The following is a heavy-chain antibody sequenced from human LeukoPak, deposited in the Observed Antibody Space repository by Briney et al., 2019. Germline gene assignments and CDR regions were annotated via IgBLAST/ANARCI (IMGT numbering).Heavy chain of an antibody. V-gene: IGHV1-2*02. Sequence: ASVKVSCKASGYTFTGYYMHWVRQAPGQGLEWMGWINPNSGGTNYAQKFQGRVTMTRDTSTSTVYMELSSLRSEDTAVYYCAREGSSGWYGYWGQGTLVTVSS. J-gene: IGHJ4*02. CDR3: AREGSSGWYGY. D-gene: IGHD6-19*01. CDR1: GYTFTGYY. CDR2: INPNSGGT.